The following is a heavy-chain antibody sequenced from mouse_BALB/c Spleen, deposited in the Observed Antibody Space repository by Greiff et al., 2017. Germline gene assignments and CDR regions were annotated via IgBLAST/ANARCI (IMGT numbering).Heavy chain of an antibody. CDR3: ARSYEYYFDY. Sequence: QVQLQQSGAELVRPGSSVKISCKASGYAFSSYWMNWVKQRPGQGLEWIGQIYPGDGDTNYNGKFKGKATLTADKSSSTAYMQLSSLTSEDSAVYFCARSYEYYFDYWGQGTTLTVSS. CDR1: GYAFSSYW. CDR2: IYPGDGDT. J-gene: IGHJ2*01. D-gene: IGHD2-3*01. V-gene: IGHV1-80*01.